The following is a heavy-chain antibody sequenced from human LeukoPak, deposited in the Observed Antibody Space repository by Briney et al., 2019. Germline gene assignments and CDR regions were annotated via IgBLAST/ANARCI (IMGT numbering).Heavy chain of an antibody. CDR3: AKVPNYYDTTTYYG. CDR2: IRGNGET. D-gene: IGHD3-22*01. J-gene: IGHJ4*02. V-gene: IGHV3-23*01. CDR1: GLSFSSFA. Sequence: GGSLRLSCAASGLSFSSFAMSWVRQGPARGLEWVSSIRGNGETFYADSVKGRFTISRDTSKNTLYLQMSSLRVEDTAVYYCAKVPNYYDTTTYYGWGQGTLVAVSS.